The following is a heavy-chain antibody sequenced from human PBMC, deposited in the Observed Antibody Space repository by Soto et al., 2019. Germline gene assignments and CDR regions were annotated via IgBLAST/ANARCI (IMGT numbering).Heavy chain of an antibody. CDR3: ERGGHYAVLSGSGY. CDR2: LTRSCTT. J-gene: IGHJ4*02. V-gene: IGHV3-23*01. Sequence: GGSLRLSCAASSFTFSNYAMSWVRQAPSKGLDWVSTLTRSCTTPYADSVSTRFTISRDNSNDSPDRHMNSLLAEQTAFSYSERGGHYAVLSGSGYWGQGPLVTVS. CDR1: SFTFSNYA. D-gene: IGHD3-3*01.